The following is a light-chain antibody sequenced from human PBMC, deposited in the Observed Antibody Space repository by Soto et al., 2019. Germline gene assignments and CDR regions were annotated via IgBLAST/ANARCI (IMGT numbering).Light chain of an antibody. Sequence: EIVMTQSPATLSVSPGERATLSCRASQSVSSNLAWYQQKPGQAPRLLIYGASTRATGIPARFSGSGSGTEFTLTISSLQSEDFAVYYCHQYNNWPPWTFGPGTKVDIK. J-gene: IGKJ3*01. V-gene: IGKV3-15*01. CDR3: HQYNNWPPWT. CDR2: GAS. CDR1: QSVSSN.